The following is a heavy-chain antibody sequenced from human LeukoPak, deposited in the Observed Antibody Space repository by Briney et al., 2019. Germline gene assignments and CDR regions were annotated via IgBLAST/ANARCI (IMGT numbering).Heavy chain of an antibody. CDR1: GGSISSYY. V-gene: IGHV4-4*07. D-gene: IGHD1-1*01. Sequence: PSETLSLTCTVPGGSISSYYWSWIRQPAGKGLEWIGRIYTSGSTNYNPSLKSRVTMSVDTSKNQFSLKLSSVTAADTAVYYCARRNWNDAFDAFDIWGQGTMVTVSS. CDR3: ARRNWNDAFDAFDI. CDR2: IYTSGST. J-gene: IGHJ3*02.